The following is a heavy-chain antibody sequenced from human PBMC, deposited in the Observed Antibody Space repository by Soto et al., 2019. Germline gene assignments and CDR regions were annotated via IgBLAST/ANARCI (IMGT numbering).Heavy chain of an antibody. V-gene: IGHV3-53*01. CDR1: EFTVSSSY. Sequence: PGGSLRLSCAASEFTVSSSYMNWVRQAPGKGLECVSTIYSGGSTYYADSVKGRFTISRDNSKNTLYLQMNNLRAEDTAVYYCAGRVGATNYGMDVWGQGTTVTVSS. CDR3: AGRVGATNYGMDV. J-gene: IGHJ6*02. CDR2: IYSGGST. D-gene: IGHD1-26*01.